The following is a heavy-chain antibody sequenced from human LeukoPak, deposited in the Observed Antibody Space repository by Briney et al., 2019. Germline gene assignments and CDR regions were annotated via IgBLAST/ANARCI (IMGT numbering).Heavy chain of an antibody. J-gene: IGHJ4*02. CDR2: IYYSGST. CDR3: ARLGYDDYVLVH. V-gene: IGHV4-59*08. Sequence: SETLSLTCTVSGGSINNYYWSWIRQPPGKGLEWIGYIYYSGSTNYNPSLAGRVTMLVDTSKNQFSLRLSSVTAADTAVYYFARLGYDDYVLVHWGQGTLVTVSS. CDR1: GGSINNYY. D-gene: IGHD4-17*01.